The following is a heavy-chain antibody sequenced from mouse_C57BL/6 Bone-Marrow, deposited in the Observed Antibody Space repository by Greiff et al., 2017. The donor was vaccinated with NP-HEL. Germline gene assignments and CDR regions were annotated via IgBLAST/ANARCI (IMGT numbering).Heavy chain of an antibody. J-gene: IGHJ1*03. CDR1: GYTFTDYY. CDR3: ARQGDGYYDWYFDV. Sequence: EVQLHQSGPELVKPGASVKISCKASGYTFTDYYMNWVKQSHGKSLEWIGDINPNNGGTSYNQKFKGKATLTVDKSSSTAYMELRSLTSEDSAVYYCARQGDGYYDWYFDVWGTGTTVTVSS. V-gene: IGHV1-26*01. D-gene: IGHD2-3*01. CDR2: INPNNGGT.